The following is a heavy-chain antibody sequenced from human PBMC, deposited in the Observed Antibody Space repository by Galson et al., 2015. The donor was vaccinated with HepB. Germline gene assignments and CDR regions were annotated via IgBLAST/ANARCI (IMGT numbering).Heavy chain of an antibody. CDR1: GYRFSSYN. D-gene: IGHD4-11*01. CDR3: ARGYPGDCSSVTCPAPFDY. J-gene: IGHJ4*02. CDR2: MDPNTGNT. V-gene: IGHV1-8*01. Sequence: SVKVSCKASGYRFSSYNIKWVRQATGQGLEYMGGMDPNTGNTGYAQRFQGRLTMTRDTSESTAYMELTSLTSDDTAVYYCARGYPGDCSSVTCPAPFDYWGQGTLVTVSS.